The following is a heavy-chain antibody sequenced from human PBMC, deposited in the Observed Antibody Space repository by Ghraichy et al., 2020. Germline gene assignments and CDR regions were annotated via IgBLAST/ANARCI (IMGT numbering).Heavy chain of an antibody. Sequence: LNISCAASGFTFNDYGMHWVRQAPGKGLEWVAVVSFDGNSKYYADSVKGRFTISRDNSKNTLYLQMNSLRVDDTAVYHCARGRSRGEAAGIDYWGQGTLVTVSS. V-gene: IGHV3-30*03. CDR3: ARGRSRGEAAGIDY. D-gene: IGHD6-13*01. CDR2: VSFDGNSK. J-gene: IGHJ4*02. CDR1: GFTFNDYG.